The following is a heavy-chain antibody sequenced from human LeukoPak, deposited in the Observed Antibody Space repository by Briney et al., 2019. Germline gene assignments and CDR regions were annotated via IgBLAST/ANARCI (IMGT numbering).Heavy chain of an antibody. D-gene: IGHD6-13*01. CDR3: ARDGQSSSWAYFDY. CDR1: GYTFTSYG. V-gene: IGHV1-18*01. CDR2: ISTYNGNT. J-gene: IGHJ4*02. Sequence: ASVKVSCKASGYTFTSYGIIWVRQAPGQGLEWMGWISTYNGNTNYAQKIQGRVTMTTDTSTSTAYMELRSLRSDDTAVYYCARDGQSSSWAYFDYWGQGTLVTVSS.